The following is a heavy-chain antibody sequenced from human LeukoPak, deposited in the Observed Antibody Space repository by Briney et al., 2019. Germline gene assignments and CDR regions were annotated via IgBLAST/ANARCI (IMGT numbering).Heavy chain of an antibody. J-gene: IGHJ4*02. CDR3: ARDREGGGVFDY. CDR1: EFSVGSNY. CDR2: IYSGGST. D-gene: IGHD2-8*01. Sequence: GGSLRLSCAASEFSVGSNYMTWVRQAPGKGLEWVSLIYSGGSTYYADSVKGRFTISRDNSKNTLYLQMNSLRAEDTAVYYCARDREGGGVFDYWGQGTLVTISS. V-gene: IGHV3-66*01.